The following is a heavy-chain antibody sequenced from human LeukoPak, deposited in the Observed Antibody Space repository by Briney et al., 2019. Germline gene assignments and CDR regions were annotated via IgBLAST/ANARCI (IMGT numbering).Heavy chain of an antibody. J-gene: IGHJ6*03. V-gene: IGHV4-39*01. CDR3: TRTQKLEWLSPYYNYIDV. CDR2: IHYSGST. D-gene: IGHD3-3*01. CDR1: GGSISSNIYY. Sequence: SETLSLTCTVSGGSISSNIYYWGWIRQPPGKRLEWIGNIHYSGSTYYQPSLKSRVTMAVDTSKNQLSLKMTSVTAADTAVYYCTRTQKLEWLSPYYNYIDVWGKGTTVTVSS.